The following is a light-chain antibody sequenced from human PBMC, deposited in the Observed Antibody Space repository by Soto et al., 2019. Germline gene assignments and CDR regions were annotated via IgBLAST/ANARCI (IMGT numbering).Light chain of an antibody. V-gene: IGLV2-14*01. CDR3: SSYTTITTIL. CDR2: GVS. J-gene: IGLJ2*01. Sequence: QSALTQPASVSGSPGQSVTISCAGTNSDVGAHDLVSWYQHHPGKAPRLLISGVSNRPSGVSDRFSGSKSGNTASLTISGLQAEDEADYYCSSYTTITTILFGGGTQLTVL. CDR1: NSDVGAHDL.